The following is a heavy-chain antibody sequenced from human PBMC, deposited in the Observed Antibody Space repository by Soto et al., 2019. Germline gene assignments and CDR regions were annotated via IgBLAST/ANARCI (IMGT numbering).Heavy chain of an antibody. D-gene: IGHD1-1*01. CDR1: GFTFSSYE. Sequence: EVQLVESGGGLVQPGGSLRLSCAASGFTFSSYEMNWVRQAPGKGLEWVSYISSSGSTIYYADSVKGRFTISRDNAKNSLYLQMNSLRAEDTAVYYCAIRERYHNWFDPCGQGTLVTGAS. CDR2: ISSSGSTI. J-gene: IGHJ5*02. CDR3: AIRERYHNWFDP. V-gene: IGHV3-48*03.